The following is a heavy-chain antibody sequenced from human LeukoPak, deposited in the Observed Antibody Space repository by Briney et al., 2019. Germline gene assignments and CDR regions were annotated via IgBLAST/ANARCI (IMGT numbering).Heavy chain of an antibody. Sequence: ASVKVSCKASGYTFTGYYMHWVRQAPGQGLEWMGWINPNSGGTNYAQKFQGRVTMTRDTSISTAYMELSRLRSDDTAVYYCARNYYDSSGYYYWGQETLVTVSS. CDR2: INPNSGGT. CDR1: GYTFTGYY. J-gene: IGHJ4*02. D-gene: IGHD3-22*01. CDR3: ARNYYDSSGYYY. V-gene: IGHV1-2*02.